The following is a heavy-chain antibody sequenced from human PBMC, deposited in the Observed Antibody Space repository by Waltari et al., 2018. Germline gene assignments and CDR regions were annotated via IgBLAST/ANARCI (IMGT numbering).Heavy chain of an antibody. CDR3: ARGSGGHSQASYWYFDL. V-gene: IGHV1-2*06. J-gene: IGHJ2*01. CDR2: VNPKGGGT. D-gene: IGHD2-21*02. CDR1: GYTFTDHF. Sequence: QVQLVQSGAEVKKPGASVKVSCKASGYTFTDHFIHWVRQVPGQGLEWVGRVNPKGGGTTLAEEVQGRGTLTSDASINTVYMDLNSLRSVDTAIFFCARGSGGHSQASYWYFDLWGRGTLVTVSS.